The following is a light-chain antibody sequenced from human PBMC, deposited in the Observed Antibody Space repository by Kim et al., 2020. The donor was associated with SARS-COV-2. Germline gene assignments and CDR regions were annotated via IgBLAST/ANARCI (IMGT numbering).Light chain of an antibody. V-gene: IGLV3-19*01. CDR1: SVRSYD. CDR3: NSRDSSGNQRV. Sequence: GKRVRKKRKGESVRSYDARWYQQKPGQAPVVVIYGKNNRPSGIPDRFSGYSSGNTASLTITGAQAEDEADYYWNSRDSSGNQRVFGGGTKLTVL. CDR2: GKN. J-gene: IGLJ2*01.